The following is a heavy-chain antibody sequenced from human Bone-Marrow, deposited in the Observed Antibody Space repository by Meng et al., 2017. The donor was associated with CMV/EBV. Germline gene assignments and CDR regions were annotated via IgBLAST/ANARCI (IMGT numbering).Heavy chain of an antibody. V-gene: IGHV4-30-4*08. CDR3: ARVVASYYYGSGVRN. CDR1: GGYISSPDYY. CDR2: VYFSGTN. D-gene: IGHD3-10*01. Sequence: SETLSLTCTVSGGYISSPDYYWTWIRQPPGKGLEWVGYVYFSGTNYYNPSLRSRSTVSIDRSRNQFSLELTSVTAADPAIYYCARVVASYYYGSGVRNWGQGALVTVSS. J-gene: IGHJ4*02.